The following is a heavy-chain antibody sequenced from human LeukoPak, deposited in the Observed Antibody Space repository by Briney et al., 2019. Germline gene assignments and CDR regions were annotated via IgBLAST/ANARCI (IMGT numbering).Heavy chain of an antibody. Sequence: PGXXLRLSCAASGFTFSSYAMHWVRQAPGKGLEYVSAISSNGVGTYYANSVKGRFTISRDNSKNTLYLQMGSLRAEDMAVYYCARDSSITISGVAYSYMDVWGKGTTVTVSS. D-gene: IGHD3-3*01. V-gene: IGHV3-64*01. CDR2: ISSNGVGT. J-gene: IGHJ6*03. CDR3: ARDSSITISGVAYSYMDV. CDR1: GFTFSSYA.